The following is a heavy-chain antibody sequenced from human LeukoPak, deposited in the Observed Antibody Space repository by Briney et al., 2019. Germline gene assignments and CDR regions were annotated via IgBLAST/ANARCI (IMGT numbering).Heavy chain of an antibody. Sequence: SETLSLTCTVSDGSISSYYWSWIRQPPGEGLEWIGYIYYSGSTNYDPSLKSRVTISVNTSKNQFSLKLSSVTAADTAVYYCARLGYSSSFYFDYWGQGTLVTVSS. CDR3: ARLGYSSSFYFDY. D-gene: IGHD6-13*01. V-gene: IGHV4-59*01. CDR1: DGSISSYY. CDR2: IYYSGST. J-gene: IGHJ4*02.